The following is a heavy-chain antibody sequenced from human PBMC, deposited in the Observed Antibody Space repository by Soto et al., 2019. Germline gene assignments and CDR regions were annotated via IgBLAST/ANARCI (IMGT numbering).Heavy chain of an antibody. D-gene: IGHD3-22*01. V-gene: IGHV3-13*01. CDR1: GFTFSSYD. Sequence: GGSLRLSCAASGFTFSSYDMHWVRQATGKGLEWVSAIGTAGDTYYPGSVKGRFTISRENAKNSLYLQMSSLRAEDTAVYYCARSMYYYDSSGYYDYWGQGTLVTVSS. CDR2: IGTAGDT. J-gene: IGHJ4*02. CDR3: ARSMYYYDSSGYYDY.